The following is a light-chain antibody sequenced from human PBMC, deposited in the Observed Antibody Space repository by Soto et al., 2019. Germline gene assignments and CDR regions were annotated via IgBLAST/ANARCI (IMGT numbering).Light chain of an antibody. CDR3: SSYTSTSTYV. Sequence: QSVLTQPASVSGSPGQSITISCTGTSSDVGAYNYVSWYRQHPGKAPKLMIYDVSNRPSGVSNRFSGSKSGNTASLTISGIQAEDEADYYCSSYTSTSTYVFGTGTKLTVL. V-gene: IGLV2-14*01. J-gene: IGLJ1*01. CDR1: SSDVGAYNY. CDR2: DVS.